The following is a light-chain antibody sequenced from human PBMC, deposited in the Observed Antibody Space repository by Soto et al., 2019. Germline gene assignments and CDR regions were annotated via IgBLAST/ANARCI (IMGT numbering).Light chain of an antibody. J-gene: IGLJ1*01. V-gene: IGLV1-44*01. CDR3: SAWDDSLNAYV. CDR1: NSNIGSNT. Sequence: QPVLTQPPSASGTPGQRVTISCSGSNSNIGSNTVSWYQQLPGTAPKLLIYHNTQRPSGVPDRFSGSSSGPSASLAISGLQSEDEADYYCSAWDDSLNAYVFGAGTKLTVL. CDR2: HNT.